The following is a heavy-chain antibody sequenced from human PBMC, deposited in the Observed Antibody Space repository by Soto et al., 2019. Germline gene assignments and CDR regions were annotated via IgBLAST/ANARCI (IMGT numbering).Heavy chain of an antibody. CDR2: ISYDGSNK. D-gene: IGHD5-12*01. Sequence: QVQLVESGGGVVQPGRSLRLSCAASGFTFSSYGMHWVRQSPGKGLEWVAVISYDGSNKYYADSVKGRFTISRDNSKNTLYLQMNSLRAEDTAVYYCAKDRRDGFDDAFDIWGQGTMVTVSS. CDR3: AKDRRDGFDDAFDI. CDR1: GFTFSSYG. J-gene: IGHJ3*02. V-gene: IGHV3-30*18.